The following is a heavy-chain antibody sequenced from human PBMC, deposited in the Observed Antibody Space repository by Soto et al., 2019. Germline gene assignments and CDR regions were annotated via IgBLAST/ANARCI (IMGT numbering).Heavy chain of an antibody. Sequence: GGSLRLSCAASGFTFSSYAMSWVRQAPGKGLEWVSAISGSGGSTYYADSVKGRFTISRDNSKNTLYLQMNSLRAEDTAVYYYAKDSLRHMVRGNVDYWGQGTLVTVSS. D-gene: IGHD3-10*01. CDR2: ISGSGGST. J-gene: IGHJ4*02. CDR3: AKDSLRHMVRGNVDY. V-gene: IGHV3-23*01. CDR1: GFTFSSYA.